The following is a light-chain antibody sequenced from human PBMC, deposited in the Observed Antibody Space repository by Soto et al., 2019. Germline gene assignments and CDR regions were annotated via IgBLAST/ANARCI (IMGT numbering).Light chain of an antibody. Sequence: QSVLTQPPSASGTPGQRVTISCSGSSSNIGSNTVNWYQQLPGTAPKLLIYSNNQRPSGVPDRFSGSKSGTSASLAISGLQSEDEADYYCAAWADSLNDVVFGGGTKVTVL. CDR2: SNN. V-gene: IGLV1-44*01. CDR1: SSNIGSNT. J-gene: IGLJ2*01. CDR3: AAWADSLNDVV.